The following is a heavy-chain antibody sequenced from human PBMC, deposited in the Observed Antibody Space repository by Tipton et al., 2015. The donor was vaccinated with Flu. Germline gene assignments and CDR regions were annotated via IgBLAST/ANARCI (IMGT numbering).Heavy chain of an antibody. V-gene: IGHV4-39*01. D-gene: IGHD3-3*01. CDR1: GGSISSSSYY. CDR3: ATISIFGVVAFDI. Sequence: TLSLTCTVSGGSISSSSYYWGWIRQPPGKGLEWIGSIYYTGITYDNPSLKSRVAISVDTSKNQFSLKLTSVTAADTAVYFCATISIFGVVAFDIWGQGTMVTVSS. J-gene: IGHJ3*02. CDR2: IYYTGIT.